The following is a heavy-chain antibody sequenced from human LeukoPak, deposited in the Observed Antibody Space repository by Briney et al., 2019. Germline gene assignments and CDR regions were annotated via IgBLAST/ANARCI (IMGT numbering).Heavy chain of an antibody. V-gene: IGHV3-9*01. Sequence: GGSLRLSCAASGFIFDDYAMDWVRQAPGKGLEWVSGISWNSGSIGYADSVKGRFTISRDNAKNSLYLQMNSLRAEDTALYYCTKDYYYDSSGGLNYWGQGTLVTVSS. CDR1: GFIFDDYA. CDR2: ISWNSGSI. J-gene: IGHJ4*02. D-gene: IGHD3-22*01. CDR3: TKDYYYDSSGGLNY.